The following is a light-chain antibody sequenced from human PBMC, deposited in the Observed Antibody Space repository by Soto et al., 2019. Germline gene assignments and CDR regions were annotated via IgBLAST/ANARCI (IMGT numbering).Light chain of an antibody. CDR1: QSVSSN. V-gene: IGKV3-15*01. J-gene: IGKJ4*01. CDR3: QQYNNWPVLT. CDR2: GAS. Sequence: EIVMTQSPATPSVSPGERATLSCRASQSVSSNLAWYQQKPGQAPRLLIYGASTRATGIPARFSGSGSGTEFTLTISILQSEDFAVYYCQQYNNWPVLTFGGGTKVDIK.